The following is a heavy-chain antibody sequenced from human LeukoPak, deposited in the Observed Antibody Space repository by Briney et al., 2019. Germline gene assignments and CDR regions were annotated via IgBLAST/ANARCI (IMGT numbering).Heavy chain of an antibody. V-gene: IGHV3-53*01. D-gene: IGHD2-8*01. CDR1: GFSVTTNY. CDR2: IFSGGDT. CDR3: ARGLYLKYGMDV. Sequence: GGSLRLSCAASGFSVTTNYMSWVRQAPGKGLEWVSVIFSGGDTHDADSVKGRFTISRDNAKNTVYLQMNSLRAEDTAVYYCARGLYLKYGMDVWGQGTTVTVSS. J-gene: IGHJ6*02.